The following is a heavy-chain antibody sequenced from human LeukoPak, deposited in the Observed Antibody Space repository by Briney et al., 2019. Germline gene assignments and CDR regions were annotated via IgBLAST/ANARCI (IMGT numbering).Heavy chain of an antibody. Sequence: PGASLRLSCAASGFTFSSYAMSWVRQAPGKGLEWVSAISGSGGSTNYADSVKGRFTISRDNSKNTLYLQMNSLRAEDTAVYYCAKEGGVAGVPTGYYGRDVGAKGTRVTVP. CDR1: GFTFSSYA. J-gene: IGHJ6*04. V-gene: IGHV3-23*01. D-gene: IGHD2-15*01. CDR2: ISGSGGST. CDR3: AKEGGVAGVPTGYYGRDV.